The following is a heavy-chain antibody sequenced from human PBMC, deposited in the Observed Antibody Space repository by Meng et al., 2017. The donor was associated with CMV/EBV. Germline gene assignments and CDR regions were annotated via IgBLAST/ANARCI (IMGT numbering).Heavy chain of an antibody. CDR1: GFTFSSYE. V-gene: IGHV3-48*03. Sequence: GGSLRLSCAASGFTFSSYEMNGVRQAPGKGLGWVSYISSSGSTIYYADSVKVRFTISRDNAKNSLYLQMNSLRAEDTAVYYCAINAYVVVPAATDYFDYWGQGTLVTVSS. J-gene: IGHJ4*02. CDR3: AINAYVVVPAATDYFDY. D-gene: IGHD2-2*01. CDR2: ISSSGSTI.